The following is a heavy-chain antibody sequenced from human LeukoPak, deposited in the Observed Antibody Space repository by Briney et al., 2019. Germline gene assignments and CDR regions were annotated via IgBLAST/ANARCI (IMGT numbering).Heavy chain of an antibody. CDR2: IKQYGSEK. J-gene: IGHJ4*02. Sequence: GGSLRLSCAASGFTFSTYWMSWVRQTPGKGLGWVANIKQYGSEKYYVDSVKGRFTISRDNAKKSLYLQMNSLRAEDTAVYYCARASVFYDSSGYYYYYFDNWGQGTLVTVSS. CDR1: GFTFSTYW. CDR3: ARASVFYDSSGYYYYYFDN. D-gene: IGHD3-22*01. V-gene: IGHV3-7*05.